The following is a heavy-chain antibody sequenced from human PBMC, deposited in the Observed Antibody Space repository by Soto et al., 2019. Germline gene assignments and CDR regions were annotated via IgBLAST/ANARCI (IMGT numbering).Heavy chain of an antibody. CDR1: GGSFSGYY. V-gene: IGHV4-34*01. CDR2: INHSGST. Sequence: SETLSLTCAVYGGSFSGYYWSWIRQPPGKGLEWIGEINHSGSTNYNPSLKSRVTISVDTSKNQFSLKLSSVTAADTAVYYCARVGNYYYYYGMDVWGQGTTVTVSS. J-gene: IGHJ6*02. CDR3: ARVGNYYYYYGMDV. D-gene: IGHD1-1*01.